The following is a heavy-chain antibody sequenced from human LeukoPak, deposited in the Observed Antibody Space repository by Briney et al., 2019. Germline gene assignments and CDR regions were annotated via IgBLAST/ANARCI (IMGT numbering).Heavy chain of an antibody. Sequence: PGGSLRLSCAASGFSFSDHYMTWVRQAPGKGLEWLSYISGSGSDIDYAGSVKGRLTISRDNAKNSLYLQMNILRAEDTAVYYCARGVGRSGSDYWGQGTLVTVSS. CDR3: ARGVGRSGSDY. CDR2: ISGSGSDI. CDR1: GFSFSDHY. J-gene: IGHJ4*02. D-gene: IGHD6-19*01. V-gene: IGHV3-11*01.